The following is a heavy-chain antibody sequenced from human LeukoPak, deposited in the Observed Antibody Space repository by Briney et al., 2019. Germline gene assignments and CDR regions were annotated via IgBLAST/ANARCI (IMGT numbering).Heavy chain of an antibody. D-gene: IGHD6-19*01. CDR3: FSEAVAGELDY. V-gene: IGHV4-39*01. Sequence: SETLSLTCTVSGGSISSSIYYWGWIRQPPGKGLEWIGSIYYSGSTYYNPSLKSRVTISVDTSKNQFSLKLSSVTAADTAVYYCFSEAVAGELDYWGQGTLVTVSS. CDR2: IYYSGST. J-gene: IGHJ4*02. CDR1: GGSISSSIYY.